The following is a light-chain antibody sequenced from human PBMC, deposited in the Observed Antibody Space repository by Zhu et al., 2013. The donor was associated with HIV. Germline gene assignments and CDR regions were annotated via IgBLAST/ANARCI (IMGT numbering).Light chain of an antibody. CDR3: QQYSNLMYT. Sequence: DIQMTQSPSSLSASVGDRVTINCRASYSISIYLNWYQQKSGKPPKLLIYDASNLETGVPSRFSGSGSQTDFTFTISSLQPEDFGTYYCQQYSNLMYTFGQGTKLEIK. CDR2: DAS. V-gene: IGKV1-33*01. CDR1: YSISIY. J-gene: IGKJ2*01.